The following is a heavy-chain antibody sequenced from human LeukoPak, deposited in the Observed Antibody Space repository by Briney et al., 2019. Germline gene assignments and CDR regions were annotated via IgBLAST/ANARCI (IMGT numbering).Heavy chain of an antibody. J-gene: IGHJ4*02. V-gene: IGHV3-48*02. CDR2: ISSSSSTI. D-gene: IGHD3-22*01. CDR3: ARDYSNYYDSSGYY. CDR1: GFTFSDYA. Sequence: PGGSLRLSCAASGFTFSDYAMSWVRQAPGKGLEWVSYISSSSSTIYYADSVKGRFTISRDNAKNSLYLQMNSLRDEDTAVYYCARDYSNYYDSSGYYWGQGTLVTVSS.